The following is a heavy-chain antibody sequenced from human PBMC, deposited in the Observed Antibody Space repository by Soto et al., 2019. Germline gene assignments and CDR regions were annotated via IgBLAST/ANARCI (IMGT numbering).Heavy chain of an antibody. J-gene: IGHJ4*02. V-gene: IGHV1-18*01. D-gene: IGHD1-26*01. Sequence: GAPVKVSCKASGYTFTNYGVSWVRQAPGQGLAWMGWISAYNGNTNYAQKFQGRVTLTTDTSTSTAYMELRSLSSDDTAVYYCARDLSSGSFYIDYWGQGTLVTVSS. CDR3: ARDLSSGSFYIDY. CDR1: GYTFTNYG. CDR2: ISAYNGNT.